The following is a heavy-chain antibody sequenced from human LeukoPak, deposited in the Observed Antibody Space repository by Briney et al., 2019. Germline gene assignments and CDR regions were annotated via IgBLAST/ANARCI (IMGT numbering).Heavy chain of an antibody. V-gene: IGHV3-23*01. D-gene: IGHD1-1*01. J-gene: IGHJ4*02. CDR1: GFIFSNYA. Sequence: PGGSLRLSCAGSGFIFSNYAMSWVRQAPGQGLEWVSTISNSGDATFYADAVKGRFTISRDNSKNTLYLQMYSLRAEDTAIYYCAKAPPYTKYFDYWGQGTLLTVS. CDR3: AKAPPYTKYFDY. CDR2: ISNSGDAT.